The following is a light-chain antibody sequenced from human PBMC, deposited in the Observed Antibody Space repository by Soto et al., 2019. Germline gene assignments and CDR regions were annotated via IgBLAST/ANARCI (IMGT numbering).Light chain of an antibody. CDR1: QSVNAN. CDR2: GAS. V-gene: IGKV3-15*01. Sequence: EVVMTQSPATLSVSPGERATLSCRASQSVNANLAWYQQKPGQAPRLLIHGASNRATGIPARFSGSVLTISSLQSEDFAVYYCQQYNTWLWTFGQGTKVEI. J-gene: IGKJ1*01. CDR3: QQYNTWLWT.